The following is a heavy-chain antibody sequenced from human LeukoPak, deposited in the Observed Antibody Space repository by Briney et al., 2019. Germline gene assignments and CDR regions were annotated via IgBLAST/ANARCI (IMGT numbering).Heavy chain of an antibody. CDR2: INAGNGNT. V-gene: IGHV1-3*01. D-gene: IGHD3-9*01. CDR3: ARAGWEDYDIFTGQNWFDH. Sequence: ASVKVSGKASGYTFTSYAMHWVRQSPGQRLEWMGWINAGNGNTKYSQKFQGRVTITRDTSASTAYMELSSLRSEDTAEYYCARAGWEDYDIFTGQNWFDHWGQGTLVTVSS. J-gene: IGHJ5*02. CDR1: GYTFTSYA.